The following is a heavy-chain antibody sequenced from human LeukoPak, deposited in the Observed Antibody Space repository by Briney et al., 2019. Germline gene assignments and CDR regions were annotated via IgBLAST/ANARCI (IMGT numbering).Heavy chain of an antibody. CDR1: GFTVSSNY. Sequence: GGSLRLSRAASGFTVSSNYMSWVRQAPGRGLEWVSIIYRVGSTYYADSVKGRFTISRDNSKNTLFLQMNSLRAEDTAVYYCARIYSGYDSHFDYWGQGTLVTVSS. J-gene: IGHJ4*02. CDR2: IYRVGST. V-gene: IGHV3-53*01. D-gene: IGHD5-12*01. CDR3: ARIYSGYDSHFDY.